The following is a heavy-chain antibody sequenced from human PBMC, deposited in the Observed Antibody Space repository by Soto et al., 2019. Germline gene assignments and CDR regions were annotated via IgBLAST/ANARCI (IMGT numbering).Heavy chain of an antibody. D-gene: IGHD3-16*02. Sequence: PSETLSLTCAVYGGSFSGYYWSWIRQPPGKGLEWIGEINHSGSTNYNPSLKSRVTISVDTSKNQFSLKLSSVTAADTAVYYCARVAATYYDYVWGSYRPFYFDYWGQGTLVTVSS. CDR1: GGSFSGYY. J-gene: IGHJ4*02. V-gene: IGHV4-34*01. CDR3: ARVAATYYDYVWGSYRPFYFDY. CDR2: INHSGST.